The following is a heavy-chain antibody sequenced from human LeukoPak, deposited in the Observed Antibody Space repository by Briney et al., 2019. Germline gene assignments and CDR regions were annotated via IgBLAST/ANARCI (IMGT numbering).Heavy chain of an antibody. CDR1: GFTLSTYG. D-gene: IGHD6-6*01. CDR3: ARDLTTSSTAYLHH. V-gene: IGHV3-33*01. Sequence: PGGSLRLSCAASGFTLSTYGMHWVRQAPGKGLDWVAVIWYDGNSKYYADSVKGRFTISRDNSKNTLYLQMNNLRAEDTALYYCARDLTTSSTAYLHHWGQGTLVTVSS. J-gene: IGHJ1*01. CDR2: IWYDGNSK.